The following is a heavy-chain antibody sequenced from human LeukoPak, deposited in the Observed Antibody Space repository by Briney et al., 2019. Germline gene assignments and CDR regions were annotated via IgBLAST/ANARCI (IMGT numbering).Heavy chain of an antibody. CDR3: ARIRGDGSTFDY. CDR1: GFTFSNYW. Sequence: GGPLRLSCAASGFTFSNYWMSWVRQAPGKGLEWVANIQQHGSAQYYVDSVKGPFTISRDNAKNSLFLQMNSLRAEDTAVYYCARIRGDGSTFDYWGQGTLFTVSS. J-gene: IGHJ4*02. V-gene: IGHV3-7*04. CDR2: IQQHGSAQ. D-gene: IGHD5-24*01.